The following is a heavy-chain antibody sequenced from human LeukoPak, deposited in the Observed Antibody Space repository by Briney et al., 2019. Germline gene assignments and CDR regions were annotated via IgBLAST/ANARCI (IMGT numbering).Heavy chain of an antibody. V-gene: IGHV1-2*02. CDR3: ARDGTGVYNLVQY. CDR2: INPNSGGT. CDR1: GYTFTGYY. Sequence: ASVKVSCKASGYTFTGYYMHWVRQAPGQGLEWMGWINPNSGGTNYAQRFQGRVTMTRDTSISAVYMELSRLRSDDTAVYYCARDGTGVYNLVQYWGQGTLVTVSS. D-gene: IGHD5-24*01. J-gene: IGHJ4*02.